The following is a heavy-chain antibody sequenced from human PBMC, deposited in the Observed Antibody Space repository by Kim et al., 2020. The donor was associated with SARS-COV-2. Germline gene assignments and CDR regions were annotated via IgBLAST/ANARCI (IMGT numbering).Heavy chain of an antibody. CDR2: INPYSGDT. V-gene: IGHV1-2*02. CDR1: GYTFTDYY. J-gene: IGHJ4*02. D-gene: IGHD3-3*01. Sequence: ASVKVSCKASGYTFTDYYIHWVRQAPGQGLEWMGWINPYSGDTNYAQKFQGRVTMTRDTSISKPYVELSSLRSDDTAVYYCARSAHFWSGHYLGFWGQGTLISVSP. CDR3: ARSAHFWSGHYLGF.